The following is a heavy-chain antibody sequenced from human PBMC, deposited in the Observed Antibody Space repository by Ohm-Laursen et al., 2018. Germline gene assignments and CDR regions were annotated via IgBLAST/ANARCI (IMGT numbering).Heavy chain of an antibody. J-gene: IGHJ4*02. D-gene: IGHD3-22*01. Sequence: SLRLSCTASGFTFSSYAMSWVRQAPGKGLEWVSAIRSIGDQTYNADSVKGRFTISRDNSKNTLYLQMNSLRAEDTAVYYCAKADTRGYYYAYWGQGSLVTVSS. CDR1: GFTFSSYA. CDR2: IRSIGDQT. V-gene: IGHV3-23*01. CDR3: AKADTRGYYYAY.